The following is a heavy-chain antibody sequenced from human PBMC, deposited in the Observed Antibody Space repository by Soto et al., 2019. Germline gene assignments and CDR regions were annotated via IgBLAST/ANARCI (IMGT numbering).Heavy chain of an antibody. Sequence: ASVKVSCKASGYTFTRYYMHWVRQAPGQGLEWMGIINPSGGSTSYAQKFQGRVTMTRDTSTSTVYMELSSLRSEDTAVYYCARDPLVLRYFDWLPTLNYYYYGMDVWGQGTTVTVSS. CDR1: GYTFTRYY. V-gene: IGHV1-46*01. CDR2: INPSGGST. D-gene: IGHD3-9*01. CDR3: ARDPLVLRYFDWLPTLNYYYYGMDV. J-gene: IGHJ6*02.